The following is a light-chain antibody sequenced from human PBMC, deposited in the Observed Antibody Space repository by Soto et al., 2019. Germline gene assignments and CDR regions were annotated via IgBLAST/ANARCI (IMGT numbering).Light chain of an antibody. V-gene: IGKV3-15*01. CDR2: GAS. Sequence: ETVLTQFPATLSLSPGERATLSCRASESVRTYLAWYQQKPGQAPRLLIYGASTRATGISARFSGSGSGTEFTLTISSLQSEDFGVYYCQQYNNWWTFGQGTKVDIK. CDR1: ESVRTY. J-gene: IGKJ1*01. CDR3: QQYNNWWT.